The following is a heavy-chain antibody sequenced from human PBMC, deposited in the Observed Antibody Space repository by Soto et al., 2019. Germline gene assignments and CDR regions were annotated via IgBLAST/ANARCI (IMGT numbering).Heavy chain of an antibody. D-gene: IGHD3-3*01. Sequence: GGSLRLSCAASGFTFSNAWMSWVRQAPGKWLEWVGRIKSKTDGGTTDYAAPVKGRFTISRDDSKNTLYLQMNSLKTEDTAVYYCTTEYYDFWSGYMGLPQFDYWGQGXLVTVSS. CDR1: GFTFSNAW. CDR3: TTEYYDFWSGYMGLPQFDY. V-gene: IGHV3-15*01. CDR2: IKSKTDGGTT. J-gene: IGHJ4*02.